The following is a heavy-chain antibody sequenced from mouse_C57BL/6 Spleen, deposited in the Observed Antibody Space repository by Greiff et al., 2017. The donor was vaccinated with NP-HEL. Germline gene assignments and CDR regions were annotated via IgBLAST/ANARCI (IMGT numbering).Heavy chain of an antibody. Sequence: EVKLVESGGDLVKPGGSLKLSCAASGFTFSSYGMSWVRQTPDKRLEWVATISSGGSYTYYPDSVKGRFTISRDNAKNTLYLQMSSLKSEDTAMYYCARRRDLRVYFDYWGQGTTLTVSS. J-gene: IGHJ2*01. CDR1: GFTFSSYG. D-gene: IGHD3-3*01. V-gene: IGHV5-6*02. CDR2: ISSGGSYT. CDR3: ARRRDLRVYFDY.